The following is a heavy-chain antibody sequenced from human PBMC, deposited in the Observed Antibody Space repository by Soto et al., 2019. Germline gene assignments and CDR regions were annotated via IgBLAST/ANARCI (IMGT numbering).Heavy chain of an antibody. CDR2: IIPMFGTA. D-gene: IGHD3-22*01. CDR1: GDTFSSYA. Sequence: SVKVSCKASGDTFSSYAINWVRQAPGQGLEWMGGIIPMFGTANYAQKSKGRVTITAGGSTSTVYMELSSLRSEDTAVYYCARVGPAHYYDSSGYYSPLDYWGQGTLVTVSS. CDR3: ARVGPAHYYDSSGYYSPLDY. J-gene: IGHJ4*02. V-gene: IGHV1-69*13.